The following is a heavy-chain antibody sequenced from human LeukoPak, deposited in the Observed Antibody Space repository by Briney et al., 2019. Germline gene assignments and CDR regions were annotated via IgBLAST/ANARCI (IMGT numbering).Heavy chain of an antibody. CDR2: ISGSGGNT. CDR1: GFTFSHYA. Sequence: GGSLRLSCAASGFTFSHYAMIWVRQAPGKGLEWVSAISGSGGNTYYADSVKGRFTISRDNSKNTLFLQVNSLRAEDTAVYYCTTDPQWDLVRFAFDFWGQGTMVTVSS. J-gene: IGHJ3*01. CDR3: TTDPQWDLVRFAFDF. V-gene: IGHV3-23*01. D-gene: IGHD1-26*01.